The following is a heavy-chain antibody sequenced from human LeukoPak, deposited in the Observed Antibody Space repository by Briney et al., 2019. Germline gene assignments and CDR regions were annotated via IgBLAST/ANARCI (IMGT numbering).Heavy chain of an antibody. Sequence: TSETLSLTCTVSGGSISSGDYYWSWIRQPPGKGLEWFGYIYYSGSTYYNPSLKSRVTISVDTSKNQFSLKLSSVTAADTAVYYCARTQGYSYGNAYFDYWGQGTLVTVSS. D-gene: IGHD5-18*01. J-gene: IGHJ4*02. V-gene: IGHV4-30-4*01. CDR3: ARTQGYSYGNAYFDY. CDR1: GGSISSGDYY. CDR2: IYYSGST.